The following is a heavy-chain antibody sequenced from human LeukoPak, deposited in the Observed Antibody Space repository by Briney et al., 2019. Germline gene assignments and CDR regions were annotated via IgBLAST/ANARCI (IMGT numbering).Heavy chain of an antibody. CDR3: ARVTAGGTWTFDI. J-gene: IGHJ3*02. D-gene: IGHD6-13*01. V-gene: IGHV1-8*01. CDR2: MDPNSGNT. CDR1: RDSLTIND. Sequence: GASVKDSCKTSRDSLTINDVNWVRQATGQGLEWMGWMDPNSGNTGYAQKVQGRVTMTRNTSISTAYMELTDLRSEDTAVYYCARVTAGGTWTFDIWGQGTTVTVSS.